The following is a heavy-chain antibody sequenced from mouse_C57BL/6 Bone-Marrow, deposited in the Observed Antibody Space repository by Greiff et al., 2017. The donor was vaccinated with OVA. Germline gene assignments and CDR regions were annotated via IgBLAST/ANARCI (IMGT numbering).Heavy chain of an antibody. CDR3: TPTSMDY. CDR1: GFNIKDDY. J-gene: IGHJ4*01. Sequence: VQLQQSGAELVRPGASVKLSCTASGFNIKDDYMHWVKQRPEQGLEWIGWIDPENGDTEYASKFQGKATITADTSSNTAYLQLSSLTSEDTAVYYCTPTSMDYWGQGTSVTVAS. V-gene: IGHV14-4*01. CDR2: IDPENGDT.